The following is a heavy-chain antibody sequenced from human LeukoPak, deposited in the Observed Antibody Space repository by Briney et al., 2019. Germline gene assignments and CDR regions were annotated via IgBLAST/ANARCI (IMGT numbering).Heavy chain of an antibody. CDR3: ARGGEWLDAFDI. J-gene: IGHJ3*02. Sequence: ASVKVSCKASGYTFTSYYMRWVRQAPGQGLEWMGIINPRGGSTSYAQKFQGRVTMTRDTSTSTVYMELSSLRPEDTAVYYCARGGEWLDAFDIWGQGTMVTVSS. D-gene: IGHD5-12*01. V-gene: IGHV1-46*01. CDR2: INPRGGST. CDR1: GYTFTSYY.